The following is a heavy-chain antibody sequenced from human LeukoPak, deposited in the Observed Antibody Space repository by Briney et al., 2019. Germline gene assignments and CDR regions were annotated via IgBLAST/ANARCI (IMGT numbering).Heavy chain of an antibody. D-gene: IGHD6-13*01. CDR1: GGSISGYY. Sequence: SETLSLTCSVSGGSISGYYWNWIRQPPGKGLEWIGYIYYSGSTNYNPSLKSRFTISVDTSKNQFSLKLSSVTAADTAVYYCARDRVGQQLVGRNYYYYYMDVWGKGTTVTISS. CDR3: ARDRVGQQLVGRNYYYYYMDV. J-gene: IGHJ6*03. CDR2: IYYSGST. V-gene: IGHV4-59*01.